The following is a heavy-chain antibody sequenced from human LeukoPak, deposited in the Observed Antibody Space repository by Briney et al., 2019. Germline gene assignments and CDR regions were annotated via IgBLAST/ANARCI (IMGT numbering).Heavy chain of an antibody. CDR3: AKVYGSGMVGYYYMDV. J-gene: IGHJ6*03. CDR1: GFTFSSYG. V-gene: IGHV3-23*01. Sequence: GGSLRLSCAASGFTFSSYGMSWVRQAPGKGLEWVSAISGSGGSTYYADSVKGRFTISRDNSKNTLYLQMNSLRAEDTAVYYCAKVYGSGMVGYYYMDVWGKGTRSPSP. CDR2: ISGSGGST. D-gene: IGHD3-10*01.